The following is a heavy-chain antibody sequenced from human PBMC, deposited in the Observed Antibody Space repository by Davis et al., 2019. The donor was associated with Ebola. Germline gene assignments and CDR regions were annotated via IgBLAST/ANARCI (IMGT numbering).Heavy chain of an antibody. CDR2: IYSGGST. V-gene: IGHV3-53*01. D-gene: IGHD1-26*01. Sequence: GESLKISCAASGFTVSSNYMSWVRQAPGKGLEWVSVIYSGGSTYYADSVKGRFTISRDNSKNTLYLQMNSLRAEDTAVYYCARTYRIYGMDVWGQGTTVTVSS. CDR1: GFTVSSNY. CDR3: ARTYRIYGMDV. J-gene: IGHJ6*02.